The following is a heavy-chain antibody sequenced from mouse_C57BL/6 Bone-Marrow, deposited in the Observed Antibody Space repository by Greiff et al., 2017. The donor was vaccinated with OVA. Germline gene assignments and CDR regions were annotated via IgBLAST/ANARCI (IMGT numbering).Heavy chain of an antibody. CDR2: IHPNSGST. D-gene: IGHD4-1*01. V-gene: IGHV1-64*01. CDR1: GYTFTSYW. Sequence: QVQLQQPGAELVKPGASVKLSCKASGYTFTSYWMHWVKQRPGQGLEWLGMIHPNSGSTNYNEKFKSKATLTVDKSSSAAYMQLSSLTSEDSAVYYCGLTGTRDFDYWGQGTTLTVSS. J-gene: IGHJ2*01. CDR3: GLTGTRDFDY.